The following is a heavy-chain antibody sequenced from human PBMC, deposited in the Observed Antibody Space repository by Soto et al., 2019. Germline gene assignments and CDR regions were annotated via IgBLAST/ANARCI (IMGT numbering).Heavy chain of an antibody. CDR2: IYPGDSDT. J-gene: IGHJ6*02. Sequence: GESLKISCKGSGYSFTSYWIGWVRQMPGKGLEWMGIIYPGDSDTRYSPSFQGQVTISADKSISTAYLQWSSLKASDTAVYYCARGKQQPYYYYGMDVWGQGTTVTVSS. CDR1: GYSFTSYW. V-gene: IGHV5-51*01. CDR3: ARGKQQPYYYYGMDV. D-gene: IGHD6-13*01.